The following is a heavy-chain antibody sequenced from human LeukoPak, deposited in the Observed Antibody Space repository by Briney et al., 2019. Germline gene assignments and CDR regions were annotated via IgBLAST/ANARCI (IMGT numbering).Heavy chain of an antibody. D-gene: IGHD2-2*01. CDR3: ARDGGYCSSGTICYSRAEYYYYGMDV. V-gene: IGHV1-2*06. J-gene: IGHJ6*02. Sequence: ASVKVSCKGSGYIFPDYYIYWVRQAPGQGLEWMGRVNPNSGVTNYAQKFQGRVTMTRDTSISTVYMELSRLRSDDTAVYYCARDGGYCSSGTICYSRAEYYYYGMDVWGQGTTVTVSS. CDR1: GYIFPDYY. CDR2: VNPNSGVT.